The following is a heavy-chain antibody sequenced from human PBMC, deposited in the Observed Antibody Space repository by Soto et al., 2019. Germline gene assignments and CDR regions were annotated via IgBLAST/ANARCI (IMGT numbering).Heavy chain of an antibody. CDR3: ARSPLSMARGVIFDYYYYYMDV. J-gene: IGHJ6*03. CDR1: GGSISSYY. Sequence: SETLSLTCTVSGGSISSYYWSWIRQPPGKGLEWIGYIYYSGSTNYNPSLKSRVTISVDTSKNQFSLKLSSVTAADTAVYYCARSPLSMARGVIFDYYYYYMDVWGKGTTVTVSS. V-gene: IGHV4-59*01. D-gene: IGHD3-10*01. CDR2: IYYSGST.